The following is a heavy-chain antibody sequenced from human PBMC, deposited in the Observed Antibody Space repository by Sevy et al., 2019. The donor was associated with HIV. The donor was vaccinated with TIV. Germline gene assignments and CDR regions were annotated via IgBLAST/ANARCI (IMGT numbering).Heavy chain of an antibody. CDR2: ISSNGGST. D-gene: IGHD2-2*01. J-gene: IGHJ6*02. CDR1: GFTFNSYG. Sequence: GGSLRLSCAASGFTFNSYGMHWVRQAPGKGLEYVSAISSNGGSTYYADSVKGRFTISRDNSKNTLYLQMSSLRAEDTAVYYCVKDGINCSSTSCYVGIYYYYGMDVWGQGTTVTVSS. CDR3: VKDGINCSSTSCYVGIYYYYGMDV. V-gene: IGHV3-64D*06.